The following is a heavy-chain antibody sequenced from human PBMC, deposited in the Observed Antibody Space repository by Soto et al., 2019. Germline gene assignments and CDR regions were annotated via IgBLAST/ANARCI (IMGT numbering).Heavy chain of an antibody. CDR3: VSDPNCEWGY. CDR1: GFAFSSSD. J-gene: IGHJ4*02. D-gene: IGHD1-1*01. V-gene: IGHV3-23*01. CDR2: INYSGGSA. Sequence: EVHLLESGGGLVQPGGSLRLSCAASGFAFSSSDMNWVRQPPGKGLEWVSNINYSGGSASYADAVKGRFTISRDNSKNTVYLQMNSLKAEDTAVYYCVSDPNCEWGYWGQGTLVTVSS.